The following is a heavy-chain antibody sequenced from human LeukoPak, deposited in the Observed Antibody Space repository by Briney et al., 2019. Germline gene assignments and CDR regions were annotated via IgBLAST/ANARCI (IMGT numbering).Heavy chain of an antibody. Sequence: SETLSLTCAVYGGSFSGYYWSWIRQPPGKGLEWIGEINHSGSTNYNPSLKSRVTISVDTSKNQFSLQLNSVTPEDTAVYYCARSPKYSRWDDYGDYGWFDPWGQGTLVTVSS. CDR2: INHSGST. CDR1: GGSFSGYY. CDR3: ARSPKYSRWDDYGDYGWFDP. V-gene: IGHV4-34*01. D-gene: IGHD4-17*01. J-gene: IGHJ5*02.